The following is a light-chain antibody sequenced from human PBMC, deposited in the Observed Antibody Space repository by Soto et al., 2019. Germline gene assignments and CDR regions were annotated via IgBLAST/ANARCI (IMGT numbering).Light chain of an antibody. Sequence: EIELTQSPGTLSLSPGERATLSCRASQTVRNNYLAWYQQKPGQAPRLLIYDASSRATGIPDRFSGGGSGTDFTLTISRLEPEDYAVYYCQQYGSSPGFTFGGGTKVDIK. CDR1: QTVRNNY. CDR2: DAS. J-gene: IGKJ4*01. V-gene: IGKV3-20*01. CDR3: QQYGSSPGFT.